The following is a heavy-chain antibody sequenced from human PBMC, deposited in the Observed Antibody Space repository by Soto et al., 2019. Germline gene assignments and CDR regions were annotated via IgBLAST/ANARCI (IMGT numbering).Heavy chain of an antibody. CDR1: GFTFSSYW. D-gene: IGHD3-3*01. V-gene: IGHV3-74*01. CDR3: ARDQRTLSPWSGYYASYYYYGMDV. Sequence: PGGSLRLSCAASGFTFSSYWMHWVRQAPGKGLVWVSRINSDGSSTSYADSVKGRFTISRDNAKNTLYLQMNSLRAEDTAVYYCARDQRTLSPWSGYYASYYYYGMDVWGQGTTVTVSS. CDR2: INSDGSST. J-gene: IGHJ6*02.